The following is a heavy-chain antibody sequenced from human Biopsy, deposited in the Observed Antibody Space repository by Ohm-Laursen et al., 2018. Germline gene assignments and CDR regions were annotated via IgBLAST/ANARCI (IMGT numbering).Heavy chain of an antibody. CDR1: GYTFTSYE. D-gene: IGHD3-10*01. CDR3: ARADPPLFYYGSGSSNWFDP. Sequence: SVKVSCKTSGYTFTSYEINWVRQATGQGLEWMGWMNPDSGNTGHAQNFQGRVTMTRNTSISTAYMELSSLRSEDRAVYFCARADPPLFYYGSGSSNWFDPWGQGTLVTVSS. V-gene: IGHV1-8*01. J-gene: IGHJ5*02. CDR2: MNPDSGNT.